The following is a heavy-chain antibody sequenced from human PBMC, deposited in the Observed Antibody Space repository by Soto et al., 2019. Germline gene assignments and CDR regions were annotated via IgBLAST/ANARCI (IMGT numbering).Heavy chain of an antibody. CDR2: INAGNGNT. J-gene: IGHJ4*02. V-gene: IGHV1-3*01. CDR1: GYTFTSYA. Sequence: QVQLVQSGAEAKKPGASVKVSCKASGYTFTSYAMHWVRQAPGQRLEWMGWINAGNGNTKYSQKFQGRVTIIRDTCASTAYMELSSLRSEDTAVYYCARGRIEGYCSGGSCYSNDYWGQGTLVTVSS. CDR3: ARGRIEGYCSGGSCYSNDY. D-gene: IGHD2-15*01.